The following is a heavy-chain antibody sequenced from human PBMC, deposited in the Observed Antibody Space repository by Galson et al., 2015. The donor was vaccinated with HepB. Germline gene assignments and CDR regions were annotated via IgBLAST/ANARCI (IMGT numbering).Heavy chain of an antibody. D-gene: IGHD3-3*01. CDR1: GFTFSSCG. J-gene: IGHJ6*03. V-gene: IGHV3-33*01. Sequence: SLRLSCAASGFTFSSCGMHWVRQSPGKGLEWVAILWSDGSNKYYGDSVKGRFTISRDNSKNTVYLQMNSLRADDTAVYYCAREPRISIFGVVHYYMDVWGKGTTVTVSS. CDR3: AREPRISIFGVVHYYMDV. CDR2: LWSDGSNK.